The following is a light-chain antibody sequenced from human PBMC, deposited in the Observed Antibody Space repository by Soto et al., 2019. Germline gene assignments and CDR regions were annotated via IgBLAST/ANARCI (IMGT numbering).Light chain of an antibody. V-gene: IGKV1-5*01. J-gene: IGKJ1*01. CDR3: QQYHTYSRT. CDR2: DAS. CDR1: HNVNMW. Sequence: DIQMTQSPSTLSASVGDRVTVTCRASHNVNMWLAWYQQKPGKAPKLLIYDASSLQSGVPSRFTGRGSGTEFTLSISSLQPDDFGTYYCQQYHTYSRTFGQGTKVDIK.